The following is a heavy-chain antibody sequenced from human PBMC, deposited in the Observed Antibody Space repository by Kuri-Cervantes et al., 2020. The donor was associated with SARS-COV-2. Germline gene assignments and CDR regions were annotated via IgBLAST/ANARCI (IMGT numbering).Heavy chain of an antibody. CDR2: ISGSGGST. V-gene: IGHV3-23*01. J-gene: IGHJ4*02. D-gene: IGHD2-15*01. CDR1: GFTVSSNH. CDR3: AKIGTQYCSAGGCYVDY. Sequence: GGSLRLSCAASGFTVSSNHMSWVRQAPGKGLEWVSAISGSGGSTYYADSVKGRFTISRDNSKNTLYLQMNSLRAEDTAVYYCAKIGTQYCSAGGCYVDYWGQGTLVTVSS.